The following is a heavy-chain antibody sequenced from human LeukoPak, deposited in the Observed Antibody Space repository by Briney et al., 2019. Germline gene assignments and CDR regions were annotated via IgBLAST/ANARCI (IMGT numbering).Heavy chain of an antibody. D-gene: IGHD3-3*01. J-gene: IGHJ4*02. Sequence: SETLSLTCTVSGGSINNYYWIWIRQPPGKGLEWIGHIYNSGSTNYNPSLKSRVTISVDTSKNQIFLNLRSATAADTAVYYCTRDSELGVDYYWGQGTLVTVSS. V-gene: IGHV4-4*08. CDR3: TRDSELGVDYY. CDR2: IYNSGST. CDR1: GGSINNYY.